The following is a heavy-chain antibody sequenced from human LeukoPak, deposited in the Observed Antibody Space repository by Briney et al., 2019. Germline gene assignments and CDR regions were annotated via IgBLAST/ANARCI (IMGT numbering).Heavy chain of an antibody. D-gene: IGHD6-13*01. CDR3: ARRGSWTYYYAMDV. Sequence: SETLSLTCTVSGGSIRSSYYYWGWIRQPPGKGLEWIGSIYDSGSTYYNPSLKSRVTISVDTSKNQFPLKLNSVTAADTAVYYCARRGSWTYYYAMDVWGQGTTVTVSS. CDR1: GGSIRSSYYY. CDR2: IYDSGST. V-gene: IGHV4-39*01. J-gene: IGHJ6*02.